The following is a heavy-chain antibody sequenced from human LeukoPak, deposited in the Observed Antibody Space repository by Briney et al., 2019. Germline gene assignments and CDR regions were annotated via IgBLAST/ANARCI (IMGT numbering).Heavy chain of an antibody. CDR1: EGTFSSYA. Sequence: ASVKVSCKASEGTFSSYAISWVRQAPGQGLEWMGGIIPIFGTANYAQKFQGRVTITADESTSTAYMELSSLRSEDTAVYYCARYYYDSSGELNWFDPWGQGTLVTVSS. CDR3: ARYYYDSSGELNWFDP. D-gene: IGHD3-22*01. CDR2: IIPIFGTA. V-gene: IGHV1-69*13. J-gene: IGHJ5*02.